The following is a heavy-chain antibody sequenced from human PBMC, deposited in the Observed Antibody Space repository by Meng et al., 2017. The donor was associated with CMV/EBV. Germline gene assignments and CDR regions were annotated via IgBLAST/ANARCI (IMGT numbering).Heavy chain of an antibody. V-gene: IGHV4-39*07. J-gene: IGHJ6*02. D-gene: IGHD3-22*01. CDR1: GGSISSSRYY. CDR2: IYYSGST. CDR3: ARGNAYDSSGYYYGGMDV. Sequence: GSLRLSCTVSGGSISSSRYYWGWIRQPPGKGLEWIGSIYYSGSTYYNPSLKSRVTISVDRSKNQFSLNLSPVTAADTAVYCCARGNAYDSSGYYYGGMDVWGQGTTVTV.